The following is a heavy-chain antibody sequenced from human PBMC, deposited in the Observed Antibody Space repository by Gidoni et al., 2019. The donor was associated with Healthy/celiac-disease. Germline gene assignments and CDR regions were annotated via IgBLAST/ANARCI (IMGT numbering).Heavy chain of an antibody. CDR1: GGSVSTGSYY. CDR2: IYYSGST. Sequence: VQLQESGPGLVKPSEPLSLTCTVSGGSVSTGSYYWSWIRQPPGKGLEWIGYIYYSGSTNYNPSLKSRVTISVDTSKNQFSMKLSSVTAADTAVYYCARAEYCSSTSCLDNWFDPWGQGTLVTVSS. J-gene: IGHJ5*02. CDR3: ARAEYCSSTSCLDNWFDP. V-gene: IGHV4-61*01. D-gene: IGHD2-2*01.